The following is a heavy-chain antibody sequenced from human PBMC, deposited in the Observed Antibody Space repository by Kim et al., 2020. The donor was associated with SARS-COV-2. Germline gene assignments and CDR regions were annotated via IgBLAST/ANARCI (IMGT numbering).Heavy chain of an antibody. V-gene: IGHV3-9*01. CDR2: ISWNSGSI. CDR3: AKAERWELLGYFDY. CDR1: GFTFDDYA. D-gene: IGHD1-26*01. Sequence: GGSLRLSCAASGFTFDDYAMHWVRQAPGKGLEWVSGISWNSGSIGYADSVKGRFTISRDNAKNSLYLQMNSLRAEDTALYYCAKAERWELLGYFDYWGQG. J-gene: IGHJ4*02.